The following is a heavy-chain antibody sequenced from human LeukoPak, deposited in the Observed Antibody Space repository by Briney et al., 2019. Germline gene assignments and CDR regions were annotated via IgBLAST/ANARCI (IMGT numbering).Heavy chain of an antibody. J-gene: IGHJ4*02. CDR1: GYTFTSYY. CDR3: ARDYYDSSGYYYGELGFFDY. V-gene: IGHV1-46*01. Sequence: ASVKVSCKASGYTFTSYYMHWVRQAPGQGLEWMGIINPSGGSTSYAQKFQGRVTMTRGTSTSTVYMELSSLRSEDTAVYYCARDYYDSSGYYYGELGFFDYWGQGTLVTVSS. CDR2: INPSGGST. D-gene: IGHD3-22*01.